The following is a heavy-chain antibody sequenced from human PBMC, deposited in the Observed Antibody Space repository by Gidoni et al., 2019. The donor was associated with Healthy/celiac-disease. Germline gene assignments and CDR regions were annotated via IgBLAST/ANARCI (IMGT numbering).Heavy chain of an antibody. D-gene: IGHD6-19*01. CDR1: GFTYDDYA. Sequence: EVQLVASGGGLVQPGRSLRLTCAASGFTYDDYAMHWVRQAPGKCLEWVSGISWNSGSIGYADSVKGRFTISRDNAKNSLYLQMNSLRAEDTALYYCAKDIRDLVYSSGWIDYWGQGTLVTVSS. V-gene: IGHV3-9*01. CDR2: ISWNSGSI. J-gene: IGHJ4*02. CDR3: AKDIRDLVYSSGWIDY.